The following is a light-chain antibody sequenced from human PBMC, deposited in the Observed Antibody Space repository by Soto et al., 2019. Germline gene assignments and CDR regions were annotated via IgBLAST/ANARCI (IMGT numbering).Light chain of an antibody. CDR1: QSIATY. CDR2: KAS. V-gene: IGKV1-5*03. CDR3: QHYNTYTWT. J-gene: IGKJ1*01. Sequence: DIQMTQSPSTLSASIGDRVTITCRASQSIATYLAWYQQKPGKAPKLLIYKASSLGGGVPSRFSGSGSGTDFTLTISSLQPDDSATYYCQHYNTYTWTFGLGTKV.